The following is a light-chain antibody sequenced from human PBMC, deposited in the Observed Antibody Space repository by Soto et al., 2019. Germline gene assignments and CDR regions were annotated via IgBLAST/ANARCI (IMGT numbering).Light chain of an antibody. CDR1: QSVSSN. CDR2: DAS. J-gene: IGKJ2*01. Sequence: EIVMTQSPATLSVSPGERVTLSCRASQSVSSNLAWYQQKPGQAPRLLIYDASNRATGIPARFSGSGSGTDFTVTNSSLEPEDFAVYYCQQRSNWTFGQGTKVDIK. CDR3: QQRSNWT. V-gene: IGKV3-11*01.